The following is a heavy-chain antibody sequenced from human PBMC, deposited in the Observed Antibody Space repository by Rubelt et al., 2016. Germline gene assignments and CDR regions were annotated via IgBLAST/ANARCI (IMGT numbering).Heavy chain of an antibody. V-gene: IGHV4-34*01. CDR1: GFAFSSCA. CDR2: INHSGST. J-gene: IGHJ3*02. Sequence: VQLVESGGGVVQPGRPLRLACAASGFAFSSCAMSWVRQAPGKGLEWIGEINHSGSTNYNPSLKRRVTISVDTSKNQFSLKRGSVTAADTALYYCARLGPGSTSHAFDIWGQGTMVTVSS. CDR3: ARLGPGSTSHAFDI. D-gene: IGHD3-10*01.